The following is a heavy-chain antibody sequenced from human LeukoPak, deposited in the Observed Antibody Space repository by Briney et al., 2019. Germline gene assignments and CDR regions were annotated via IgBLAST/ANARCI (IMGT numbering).Heavy chain of an antibody. D-gene: IGHD3-10*01. V-gene: IGHV4-34*01. CDR1: GGSFSGYY. Sequence: MSSETLSLTCAVYGGSFSGYYWSWTRQPPGKGLEWIGEINHSGSTNYNPSLKSRVTISVDTSKNQFSLKLSSVTAADTAVYYCARGPPLVDGSGKFDYWGQGTLVTVSS. CDR3: ARGPPLVDGSGKFDY. CDR2: INHSGST. J-gene: IGHJ4*02.